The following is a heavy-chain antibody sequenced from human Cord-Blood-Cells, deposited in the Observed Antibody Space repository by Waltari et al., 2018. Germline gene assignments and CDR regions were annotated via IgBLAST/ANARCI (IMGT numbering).Heavy chain of an antibody. CDR2: HSAGDSDN. J-gene: IGHJ2*01. D-gene: IGHD6-6*01. V-gene: IGHV5-51*01. Sequence: EVQLVQSGAEVKKPGESLKIPCKGSGYTFTSYWTGWVSQMPGKGREWMGIHSAGDSDNKYSPAVQGRVTIPADKSISTAYLQWSSLKASDTAMYYCAIMYSSLSVNWYFDLWGRGTLVTVSS. CDR1: GYTFTSYW. CDR3: AIMYSSLSVNWYFDL.